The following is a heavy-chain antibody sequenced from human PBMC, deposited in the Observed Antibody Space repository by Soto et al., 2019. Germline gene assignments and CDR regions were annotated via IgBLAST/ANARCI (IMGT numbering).Heavy chain of an antibody. CDR2: ISNSGSTV. Sequence: QVQLVESGGGLVKPGGSLRLSCAASGFTFSDYYMSWIRQAPGKGLEWISYISNSGSTVYYADSVKGRFAISRDNAKNSLSLQLSSLRAEDTAVYYGVRSKRGVGDALDIWGQGTMVTVSS. J-gene: IGHJ3*02. D-gene: IGHD3-10*01. CDR1: GFTFSDYY. V-gene: IGHV3-11*01. CDR3: VRSKRGVGDALDI.